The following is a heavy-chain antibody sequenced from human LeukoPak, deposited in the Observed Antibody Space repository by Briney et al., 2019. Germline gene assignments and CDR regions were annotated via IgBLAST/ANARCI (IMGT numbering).Heavy chain of an antibody. CDR3: AREREYCSNATCPYYYYMDV. J-gene: IGHJ6*03. V-gene: IGHV4-4*07. D-gene: IGHD2-2*01. CDR1: GGSISTYY. Sequence: SETLSLTCTVSGGSISTYYWSWIRQPAGKGLQWIGRIYTSGRTNYYPSLKSRVTMSVDTSKSQFSLSLSSVTAADTAVYFCAREREYCSNATCPYYYYMDVWGKGTTVSVSS. CDR2: IYTSGRT.